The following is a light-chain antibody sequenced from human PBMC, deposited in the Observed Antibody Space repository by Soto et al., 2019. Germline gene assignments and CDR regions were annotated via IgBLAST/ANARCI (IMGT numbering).Light chain of an antibody. CDR3: QQDGSSPYT. CDR1: QSVSSSY. V-gene: IGKV3-20*01. J-gene: IGKJ2*01. Sequence: EIVLTQSPGTLSLSPGERATLSCRASQSVSSSYLAWYQQKPGQAPRRLIYGASSRATGIPDRFSGSGSGTDFTITISRLEPEDSAVYYCQQDGSSPYTFGQGSKLEIK. CDR2: GAS.